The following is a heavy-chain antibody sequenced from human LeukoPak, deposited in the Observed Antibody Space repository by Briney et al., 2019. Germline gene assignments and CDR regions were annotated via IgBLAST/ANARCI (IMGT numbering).Heavy chain of an antibody. V-gene: IGHV4-39*01. Sequence: ASETLSLTCTVSGGSISSSSYYWGWIRQPPGKGLEWIGSIYYSGSTYYNPSLKSRVTISVDTSKNQFSLKLSSVTAADTAVYYCARFFEYSFSYWGQGTLVTVSS. CDR3: ARFFEYSFSY. D-gene: IGHD6-6*01. CDR2: IYYSGST. CDR1: GGSISSSSYY. J-gene: IGHJ4*02.